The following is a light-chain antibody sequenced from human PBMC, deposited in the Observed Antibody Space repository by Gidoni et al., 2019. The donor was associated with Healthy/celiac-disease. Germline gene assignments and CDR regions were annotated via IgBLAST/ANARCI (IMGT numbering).Light chain of an antibody. CDR3: QQRYSTPPEYT. Sequence: DIQMTQSPSSLSASVGDRVTITCRASQSISSYFNWYQQKPGKAPKLLIYAAASLHSGVPSRFSGSGAGTEFTLTISSLQPKDFATYYCQQRYSTPPEYTFGQGTKLEIK. CDR2: AAA. CDR1: QSISSY. V-gene: IGKV1-39*01. J-gene: IGKJ2*01.